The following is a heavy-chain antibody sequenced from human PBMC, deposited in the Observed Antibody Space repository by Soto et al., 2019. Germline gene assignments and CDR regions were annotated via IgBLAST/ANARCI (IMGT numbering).Heavy chain of an antibody. Sequence: EVQLVESGGGLVQPGGSLRLSCAASGFTFSSYWMSWVRQAPGKGLEWVANIKQDGSERYYVDSVKGRFTISRDNAKNSLYMQMNSLRAEDTAVYYCARDRVDYYDSSGYYGWTYYFDYWGQGTLVTVSS. CDR1: GFTFSSYW. J-gene: IGHJ4*02. V-gene: IGHV3-7*03. CDR3: ARDRVDYYDSSGYYGWTYYFDY. CDR2: IKQDGSER. D-gene: IGHD3-22*01.